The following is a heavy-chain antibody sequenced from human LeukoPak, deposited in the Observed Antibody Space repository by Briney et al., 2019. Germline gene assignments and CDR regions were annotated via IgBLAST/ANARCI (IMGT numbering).Heavy chain of an antibody. CDR3: ARAYSSSSPFDY. V-gene: IGHV4-4*09. CDR1: VGFISSYY. Sequence: KTSEPLSLTCTVSVGFISSYYRSCIRQPPGEGLEWIGYIYPSGSTNYNPSLKRRVTISVDTSKNQFSLKLSSVTAADTAVYYCARAYSSSSPFDYWGQGTLVTVSS. D-gene: IGHD6-6*01. J-gene: IGHJ4*02. CDR2: IYPSGST.